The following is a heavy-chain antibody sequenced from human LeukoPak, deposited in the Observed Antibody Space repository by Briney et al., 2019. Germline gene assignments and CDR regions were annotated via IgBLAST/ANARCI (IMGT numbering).Heavy chain of an antibody. Sequence: GGSLGLSCAASGFTFSSYGMHWVRQAPGKGLGWVAVISYDGSNKYYADSVKGRFTISRDNSKNTLYLQMNSLRAEDTAVYYCAKDPELYSSGRVDYWGQGTLVTVSS. V-gene: IGHV3-30*18. CDR3: AKDPELYSSGRVDY. J-gene: IGHJ4*02. CDR1: GFTFSSYG. CDR2: ISYDGSNK. D-gene: IGHD6-19*01.